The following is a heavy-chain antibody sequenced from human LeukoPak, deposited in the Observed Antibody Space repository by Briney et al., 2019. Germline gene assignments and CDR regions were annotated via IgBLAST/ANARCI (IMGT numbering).Heavy chain of an antibody. J-gene: IGHJ6*03. CDR3: AKEAARRGYYYYYMDV. CDR1: GFTFDDYA. D-gene: IGHD6-6*01. V-gene: IGHV3-9*03. CDR2: ISWNSGSI. Sequence: PGGSLRLSCAASGFTFDDYAMHWVRQAPGKGLEWVSGISWNSGSIGYADSVKGRFTISRDNAKNSLYLQMNSLRAEDMALYYCAKEAARRGYYYYYMDVWGKGTTVTVSS.